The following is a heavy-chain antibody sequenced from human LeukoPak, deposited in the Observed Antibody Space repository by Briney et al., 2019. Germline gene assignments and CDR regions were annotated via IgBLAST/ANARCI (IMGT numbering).Heavy chain of an antibody. V-gene: IGHV4-39*01. D-gene: IGHD3-16*02. CDR1: GGSVSSPDDY. Sequence: AETLSLTCTVSGGSVSSPDDYWGWIRQPPGKGLEWSRSIFFTGNTLYNPSLTSRVSMSIDLSKNQFILRLSSVTAADTAVYYCARHSHRRGNAFEIWGPGTMVTVSS. CDR2: IFFTGNT. J-gene: IGHJ3*02. CDR3: ARHSHRRGNAFEI.